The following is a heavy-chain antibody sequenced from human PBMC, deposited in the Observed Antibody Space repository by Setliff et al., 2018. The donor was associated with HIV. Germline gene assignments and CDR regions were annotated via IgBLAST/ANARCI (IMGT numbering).Heavy chain of an antibody. V-gene: IGHV4-39*01. CDR2: LYHSGTN. J-gene: IGHJ5*01. D-gene: IGHD2-15*01. CDR1: GGSISSDDYY. Sequence: SETLSLTCTVSGGSISSDDYYWDWIRQPPGKGLEWIGSLYHSGTNFYNPSLKSRVTMSVDTSKNQFSLKVKSVTAADTAVYYCAREDARSGPGWTPGLFDSWGQGSQVTVSS. CDR3: AREDARSGPGWTPGLFDS.